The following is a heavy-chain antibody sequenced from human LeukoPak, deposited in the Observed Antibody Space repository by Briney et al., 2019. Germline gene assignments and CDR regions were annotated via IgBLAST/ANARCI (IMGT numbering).Heavy chain of an antibody. CDR1: GFTFSSYA. J-gene: IGHJ3*02. CDR2: ISGSGGST. Sequence: GGSLRLSCAASGFTFSSYAMSWVRQAPGKGLEWVSAISGSGGSTYYADSVKGRFTISRDNSKNTLYLQMNSLRAEDTAVYYCAKDPNSSGWTRGDAFDIWGQGTMVTVSS. V-gene: IGHV3-23*01. D-gene: IGHD6-19*01. CDR3: AKDPNSSGWTRGDAFDI.